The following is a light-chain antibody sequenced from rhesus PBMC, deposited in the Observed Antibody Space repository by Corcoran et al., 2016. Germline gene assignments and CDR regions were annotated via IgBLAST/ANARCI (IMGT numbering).Light chain of an antibody. CDR3: QQESSWPLT. CDR1: QSVNSN. Sequence: EIVMTQSPATLSLSPGERGTLSCRASQSVNSNLAWYQQKPGQAPRLLIYDSSNRATGIPNRFSGSGSGTAFTLTISSLEPEDVGVYYCQQESSWPLTFGGGTKVEIK. CDR2: DSS. J-gene: IGKJ4*01. V-gene: IGKV3-35*01.